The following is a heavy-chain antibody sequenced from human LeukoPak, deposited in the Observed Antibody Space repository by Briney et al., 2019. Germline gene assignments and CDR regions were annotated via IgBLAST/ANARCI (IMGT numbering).Heavy chain of an antibody. CDR3: AGQVGHFDY. Sequence: SETLSLTCTVSGGSVSSGSYYWSWIRQPAGKELEWIGRISTSGNTNYNPSLKSRVTISRDMSKNQFSLRLSSVTAADTAVYYCAGQVGHFDYWGQGTLATVSS. CDR2: ISTSGNT. V-gene: IGHV4-61*02. D-gene: IGHD1-26*01. J-gene: IGHJ4*02. CDR1: GGSVSSGSYY.